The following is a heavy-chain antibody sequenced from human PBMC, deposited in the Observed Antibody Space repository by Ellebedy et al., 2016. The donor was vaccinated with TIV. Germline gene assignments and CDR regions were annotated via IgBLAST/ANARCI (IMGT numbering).Heavy chain of an antibody. V-gene: IGHV4-39*07. CDR2: IDYTGST. Sequence: SETLSLTCTVSGGSITSGRYYWGWVRQPPGKGLEWIGNIDYTGSTNYNPSLKSRVNISLDTSKNQFSLKLSSVTAGDTAVYYCAREQGRDIDWLREDAFDIWGQGTMVTVSS. J-gene: IGHJ3*02. CDR1: GGSITSGRYY. D-gene: IGHD3-9*01. CDR3: AREQGRDIDWLREDAFDI.